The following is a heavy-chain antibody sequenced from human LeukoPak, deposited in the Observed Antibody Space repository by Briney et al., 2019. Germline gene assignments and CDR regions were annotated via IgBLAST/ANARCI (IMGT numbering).Heavy chain of an antibody. CDR2: MKPNSGNT. V-gene: IGHV1-8*03. CDR3: ASSNGDYRTEGAFDI. Sequence: ASVKVSCKASGYTFTSYDINWVRQATGQGLEWKGWMKPNSGNTGYAHKFQGRVTITRNTSISTAYMELSSLRSEDTAVYYCASSNGDYRTEGAFDIWGQGTMVTVSS. CDR1: GYTFTSYD. J-gene: IGHJ3*02. D-gene: IGHD4-17*01.